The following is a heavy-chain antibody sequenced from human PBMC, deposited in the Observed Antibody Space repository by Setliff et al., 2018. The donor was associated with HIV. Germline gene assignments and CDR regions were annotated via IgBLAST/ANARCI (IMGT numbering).Heavy chain of an antibody. J-gene: IGHJ6*02. Sequence: PSETLSLTCTVSGGSLSSYYWSWIRQPPGKGLEWIGDIYYRGSTNYNPSLKSRVTISVDTSKNQFSLKLSSVTAADTAVYYCARGGGFWYYDSSGYGGRLYYYYGMDVWGQGTTVTVSS. CDR3: ARGGGFWYYDSSGYGGRLYYYYGMDV. D-gene: IGHD3-22*01. CDR1: GGSLSSYY. CDR2: IYYRGST. V-gene: IGHV4-59*01.